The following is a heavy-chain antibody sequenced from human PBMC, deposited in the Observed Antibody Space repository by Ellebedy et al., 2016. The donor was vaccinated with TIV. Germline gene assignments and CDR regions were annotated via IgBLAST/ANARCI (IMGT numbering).Heavy chain of an antibody. CDR2: INHSGIT. Sequence: MPSETLSLTCAVYGGSFGGYYWSWIPQPPGKGLEWIGEINHSGITNYNPSLKSRVTISVDTSKNQFSLKLSSVTAAETAVYYGAREVRHIVVMTAIVYFDYWGQGTLVTVSS. D-gene: IGHD2-21*02. J-gene: IGHJ4*02. CDR3: AREVRHIVVMTAIVYFDY. CDR1: GGSFGGYY. V-gene: IGHV4-34*01.